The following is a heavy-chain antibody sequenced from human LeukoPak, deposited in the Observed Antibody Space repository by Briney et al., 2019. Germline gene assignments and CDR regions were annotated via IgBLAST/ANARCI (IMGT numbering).Heavy chain of an antibody. CDR2: ISSSSSYI. D-gene: IGHD4-17*01. Sequence: GGSLRLSCAASGFTFSSYSMNWVRQVPGKGLEWVSSISSSSSYIYYADSVKGRFTISRDNAKNSLYLQMNSLRAEDTAVYYCAREGGGDYVDPDYWGQGTLVTVSS. CDR3: AREGGGDYVDPDY. CDR1: GFTFSSYS. V-gene: IGHV3-21*01. J-gene: IGHJ4*02.